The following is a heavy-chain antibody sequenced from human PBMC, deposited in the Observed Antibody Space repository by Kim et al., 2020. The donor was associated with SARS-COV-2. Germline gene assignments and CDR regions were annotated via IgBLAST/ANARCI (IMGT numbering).Heavy chain of an antibody. J-gene: IGHJ2*01. CDR2: IYPGDSDT. CDR1: GYSFTSYW. D-gene: IGHD2-15*01. Sequence: GESLKISCKGSGYSFTSYWIGWVRQMPGKGLEWMGIIYPGDSDTRYSPSFQGQVTISADKSISTAYLQWSSLKASDTAMYYCARQRGYCSGGSCYPDYWYGDLWGRGTLVTVSS. CDR3: ARQRGYCSGGSCYPDYWYGDL. V-gene: IGHV5-51*01.